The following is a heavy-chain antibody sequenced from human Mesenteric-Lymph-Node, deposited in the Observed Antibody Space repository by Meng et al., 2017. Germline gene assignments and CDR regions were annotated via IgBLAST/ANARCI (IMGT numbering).Heavy chain of an antibody. CDR2: ISAYNGNT. CDR1: GYTFTSYG. D-gene: IGHD2-2*01. V-gene: IGHV1-18*01. J-gene: IGHJ6*02. Sequence: ASVKVSCKASGYTFTSYGISWGRRAPGQGLEWMGWISAYNGNTNYAQKLQGRVTMTTDTSTSTAYMELRSLRSDDTPVYYCARVPKVVVVPAAILYYYGMDVWGQGTTVTVSS. CDR3: ARVPKVVVVPAAILYYYGMDV.